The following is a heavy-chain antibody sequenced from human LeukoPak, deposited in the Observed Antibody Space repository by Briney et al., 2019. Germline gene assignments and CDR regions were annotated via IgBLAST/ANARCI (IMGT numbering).Heavy chain of an antibody. J-gene: IGHJ6*02. Sequence: ASVKVSCKASGYTFTSYYMHWVRQAPGQGLEWMGIINPSGGSTSYAQKFQGRVTMTRDISITTAYMELSSLRSEDTAVYYCACWSLRFLEWSREKGSMDVWGQGTTVTVSS. CDR3: ACWSLRFLEWSREKGSMDV. D-gene: IGHD3-3*01. CDR1: GYTFTSYY. CDR2: INPSGGST. V-gene: IGHV1-46*01.